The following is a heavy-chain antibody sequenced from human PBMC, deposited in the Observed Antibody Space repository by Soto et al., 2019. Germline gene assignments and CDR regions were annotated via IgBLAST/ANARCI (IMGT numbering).Heavy chain of an antibody. V-gene: IGHV1-69*01. CDR3: ARVTSSSPPYYYYGMDV. CDR1: GGALSSYA. Sequence: SVEVCCKECGGALSSYASSWVRQAPGQGLEWMGGIIPIFGTANYAQKFQGRVTITADESTSTAYMELSSLRSEDTAVYYCARVTSSSPPYYYYGMDVWGQGTTVTVSS. CDR2: IIPIFGTA. D-gene: IGHD6-6*01. J-gene: IGHJ6*02.